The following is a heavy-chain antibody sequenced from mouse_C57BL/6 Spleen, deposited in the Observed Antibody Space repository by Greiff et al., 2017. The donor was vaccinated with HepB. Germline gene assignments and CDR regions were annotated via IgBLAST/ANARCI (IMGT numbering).Heavy chain of an antibody. CDR2: IYPGDGDT. Sequence: VKLMESGPELVKPGASVKISCKASGYAFSSSWMNWVKQRPGKGLEWIGRIYPGDGDTNYNGKFKGKATLTADKSSSTAYMQLSSLTSEDSAVYFCAPYSNYYAMDYWGQGTSVTVSS. CDR3: APYSNYYAMDY. CDR1: GYAFSSSW. D-gene: IGHD2-5*01. V-gene: IGHV1-82*01. J-gene: IGHJ4*01.